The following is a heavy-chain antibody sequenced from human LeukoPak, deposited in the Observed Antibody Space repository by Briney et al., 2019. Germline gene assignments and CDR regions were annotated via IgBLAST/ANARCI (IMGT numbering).Heavy chain of an antibody. CDR1: GFTFSSYA. J-gene: IGHJ4*02. CDR3: AKESQGDGETALYYFDY. D-gene: IGHD3-10*01. CDR2: ISGSGGST. Sequence: GGSLRLSCAASGFTFSSYAMSRVRQAPGKGLEWVSAISGSGGSTYYADSVKGRFTISRDNSKNTLYLQMNSLRAEDTAVYYCAKESQGDGETALYYFDYWGQGTLVTVSS. V-gene: IGHV3-23*01.